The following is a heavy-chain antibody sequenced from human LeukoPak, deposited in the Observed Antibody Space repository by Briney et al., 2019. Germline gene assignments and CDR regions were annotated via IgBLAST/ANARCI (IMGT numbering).Heavy chain of an antibody. CDR2: IYYSGST. D-gene: IGHD6-13*01. V-gene: IGHV4-39*01. Sequence: SETLSLTCTVSGGSISSSSYYWGWIRQPPGKGLEWIGSIYYSGSTYYNPSLKSRVTISVDTSKNQFSLKLSSVTAADTAVYYCARRKQQLAFDYWGQGTLVAVSS. CDR1: GGSISSSSYY. J-gene: IGHJ4*02. CDR3: ARRKQQLAFDY.